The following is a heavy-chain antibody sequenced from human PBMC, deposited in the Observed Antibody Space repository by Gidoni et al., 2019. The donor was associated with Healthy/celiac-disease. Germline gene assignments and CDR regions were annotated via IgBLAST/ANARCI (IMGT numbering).Heavy chain of an antibody. Sequence: QVQLVQSGAEVKKPGSSVKVSCKASGGTFSSYAISWVRQAPGQGLELMGGIIPIFGTANYAQKFQGRVTITADESTSTAYMELSSLRSEDTAVYFCAPSVDSSGPSSNWGQGTLVTVSS. V-gene: IGHV1-69*01. CDR2: IIPIFGTA. D-gene: IGHD3-22*01. J-gene: IGHJ4*02. CDR1: GGTFSSYA. CDR3: APSVDSSGPSSN.